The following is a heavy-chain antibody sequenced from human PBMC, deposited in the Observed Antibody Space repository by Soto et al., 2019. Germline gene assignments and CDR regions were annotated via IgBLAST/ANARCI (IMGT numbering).Heavy chain of an antibody. D-gene: IGHD3-16*01. V-gene: IGHV3-30*18. J-gene: IGHJ4*02. CDR1: GFTFSSYG. Sequence: QVQLVESGGGVVQPGRSLRLSCAASGFTFSSYGMHWVRQAPGKGLEWVAVISYDGSNKYYADSVKGRFTISRDNSKNTLYLQMNSLGAEDTAVYYCAKDLLHYDYIPSYNFDYWGQGTLVTVSS. CDR2: ISYDGSNK. CDR3: AKDLLHYDYIPSYNFDY.